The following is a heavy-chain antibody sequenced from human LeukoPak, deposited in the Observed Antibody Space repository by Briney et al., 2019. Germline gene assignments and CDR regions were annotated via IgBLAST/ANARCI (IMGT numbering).Heavy chain of an antibody. CDR2: IYYSGST. Sequence: PSETLSLTCTVSGDSITSSSSYWGWIRQSPGKGLEWIGSIYYSGSTYYNPSLKSRVTISLDTSKNQFSLKVISMTAADTAVYYCARGGYYGSGNDFRFDPWGQGTLVTVSS. D-gene: IGHD3-10*01. J-gene: IGHJ5*02. V-gene: IGHV4-39*07. CDR3: ARGGYYGSGNDFRFDP. CDR1: GDSITSSSSY.